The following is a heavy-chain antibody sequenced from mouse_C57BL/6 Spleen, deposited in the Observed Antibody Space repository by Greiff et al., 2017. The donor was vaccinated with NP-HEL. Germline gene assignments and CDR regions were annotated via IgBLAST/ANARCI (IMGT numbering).Heavy chain of an antibody. CDR2: IYPRDGST. CDR1: GYTFTDHT. V-gene: IGHV1-78*01. Sequence: VQLQQSDAELVKPGASVKISCKVSGYTFTDHTIHWMKQRPEQGLDWIGYIYPRDGSTKYNEKFKGKATLTADKSSSTAYMQLNSLTSEDSAVYFCARGGIYYYGVGYVDVWGTGTTVTVSS. CDR3: ARGGIYYYGVGYVDV. D-gene: IGHD1-1*01. J-gene: IGHJ1*03.